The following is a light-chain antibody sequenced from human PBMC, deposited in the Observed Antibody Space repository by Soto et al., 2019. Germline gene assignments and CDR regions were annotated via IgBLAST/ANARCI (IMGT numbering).Light chain of an antibody. CDR1: QSVSSY. CDR3: QQRSSWPRP. V-gene: IGKV3-11*01. CDR2: DAS. Sequence: EIVLTQSPATLSLSPGERATLSCRASQSVSSYLAWYQQKPGQVPRLLIYDASNRATGIPARFSGSGSGTDFTLTINSLKPEDFGVYNCQQRSSWPRPFGKGTKVEIK. J-gene: IGKJ1*01.